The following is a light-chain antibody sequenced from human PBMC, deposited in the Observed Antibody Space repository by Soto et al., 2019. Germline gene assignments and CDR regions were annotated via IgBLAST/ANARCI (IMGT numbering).Light chain of an antibody. Sequence: QSALTQPPSASGSPGQSVTISCTGTSSDVGGYNYVSWYQQHPGKAPRLMIYEVTKRPSGVPDRFSGSKSDNTASLTVSGLQAEDEAEYYCISYVGSNNFGVRFGGGTKLTVL. CDR2: EVT. J-gene: IGLJ2*01. CDR3: ISYVGSNNFGVR. V-gene: IGLV2-8*01. CDR1: SSDVGGYNY.